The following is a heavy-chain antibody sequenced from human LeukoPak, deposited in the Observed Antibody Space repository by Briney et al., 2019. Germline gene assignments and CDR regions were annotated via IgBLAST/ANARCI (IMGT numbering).Heavy chain of an antibody. D-gene: IGHD6-19*01. J-gene: IGHJ4*02. CDR2: IKQDGSEK. CDR3: ASVGGWPIYY. V-gene: IGHV3-7*01. Sequence: GGSLRLSCAAPGFTFSSYWMSWVRQAPGKGLEWVASIKQDGSEKYCVDSVKGRFTISRDNANNSLYLQMNSLRAEDTAVYYCASVGGWPIYYWGQGTLVTVSS. CDR1: GFTFSSYW.